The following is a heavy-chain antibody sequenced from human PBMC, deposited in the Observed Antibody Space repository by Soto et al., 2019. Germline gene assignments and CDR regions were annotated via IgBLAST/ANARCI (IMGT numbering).Heavy chain of an antibody. CDR3: ARRYSSGWYHY. V-gene: IGHV4-59*01. J-gene: IGHJ4*02. CDR1: GGSISSYY. Sequence: QVQLQESGPGLVKPSETLSLTCTVSGGSISSYYWSWIRQPPGKGLEWIGYIYYSGSTNYNPSLKSRVTISVDTSKNQFSLKLSSVTAADTAVYYCARRYSSGWYHYWGQGTLVTVSS. CDR2: IYYSGST. D-gene: IGHD6-19*01.